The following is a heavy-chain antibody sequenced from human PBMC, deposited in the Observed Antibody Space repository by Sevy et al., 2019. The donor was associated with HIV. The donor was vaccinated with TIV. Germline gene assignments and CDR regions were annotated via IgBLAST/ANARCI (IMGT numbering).Heavy chain of an antibody. J-gene: IGHJ6*02. CDR2: ISSSGSTI. Sequence: GGSLRLSCAASGFTFSSYEMNWVRQAPGKGLEWVSYISSSGSTIYYADSVKGRFTISSDNAKNSLYLQMNSLRAEDTAVYYCARDQSVVPAAIGYYYGMDVWGQGTTVTVSS. D-gene: IGHD2-2*02. V-gene: IGHV3-48*03. CDR1: GFTFSSYE. CDR3: ARDQSVVPAAIGYYYGMDV.